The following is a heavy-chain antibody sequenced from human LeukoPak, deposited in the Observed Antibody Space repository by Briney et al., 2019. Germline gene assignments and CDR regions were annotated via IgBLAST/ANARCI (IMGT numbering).Heavy chain of an antibody. CDR1: GYTFTDHG. CDR3: ARDLAAARLDF. CDR2: IWFDGSQE. J-gene: IGHJ4*02. V-gene: IGHV3-33*01. Sequence: GGSLRLSCAASGYTFTDHGRHWVRQAPGKGLEWVADIWFDGSQEYYADTVKRRFTISRDISKSILYLQMNSLRAEDTGVYYCARDLAAARLDFRGQGTLVTVSS. D-gene: IGHD6-6*01.